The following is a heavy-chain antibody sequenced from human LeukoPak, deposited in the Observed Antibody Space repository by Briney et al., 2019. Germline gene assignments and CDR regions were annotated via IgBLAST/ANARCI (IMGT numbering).Heavy chain of an antibody. V-gene: IGHV1-69*04. J-gene: IGHJ5*02. CDR1: GGTFSSYA. CDR3: ARGRIKWELLTDYNWFDP. CDR2: IIPILGIA. Sequence: ASVKVSCKASGGTFSSYAISWVRQAPGQGLEWMGRIIPILGIANYAQKFQGRVTITADKSTSTAYMELSSLKASDTAMYYCARGRIKWELLTDYNWFDPWGQGTLVTVSS. D-gene: IGHD1-26*01.